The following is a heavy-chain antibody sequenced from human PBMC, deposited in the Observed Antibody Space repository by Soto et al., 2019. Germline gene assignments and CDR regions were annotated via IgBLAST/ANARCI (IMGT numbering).Heavy chain of an antibody. D-gene: IGHD2-15*01. J-gene: IGHJ5*02. CDR1: GGTFSSYT. Sequence: SVKVSCKASGGTFSSYTISWVRQAPGQGLEWMGRIIPILGIANYAQKFQGRVTITADKSTSTAYMELSSLRSEDTAVYYCARDTYCSGGSCYSVVNNWFDPWGQGTLVTVSS. CDR2: IIPILGIA. V-gene: IGHV1-69*04. CDR3: ARDTYCSGGSCYSVVNNWFDP.